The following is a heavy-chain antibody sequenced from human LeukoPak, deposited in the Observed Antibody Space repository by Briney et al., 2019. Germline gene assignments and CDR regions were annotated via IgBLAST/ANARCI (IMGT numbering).Heavy chain of an antibody. Sequence: GASVKVSCKASGYTFTSYYMHWVRQAPGQGLEWMGIISPSGGSTSYAQNFQGRVTMTRDTSISTAYMELSRLRSDDTAVYYCARAGATVTNWGQGTLVTVSS. CDR3: ARAGATVTN. CDR2: ISPSGGST. J-gene: IGHJ4*02. V-gene: IGHV1-46*01. D-gene: IGHD4-17*01. CDR1: GYTFTSYY.